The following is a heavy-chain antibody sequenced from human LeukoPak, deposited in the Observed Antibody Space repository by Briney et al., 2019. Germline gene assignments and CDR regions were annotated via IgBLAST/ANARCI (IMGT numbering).Heavy chain of an antibody. CDR1: GFSFINFG. D-gene: IGHD6-19*01. CDR3: ARVDYGSGCDS. Sequence: GGSLRLSCAASGFSFINFGMYWVRQAPGKGLEWVAFIRYDESNKYYADSVKGRFTISRDNSKNTLFLQMNSLRAEDMAVYYCARVDYGSGCDSWGQGTLVTVSS. J-gene: IGHJ4*02. CDR2: IRYDESNK. V-gene: IGHV3-30*02.